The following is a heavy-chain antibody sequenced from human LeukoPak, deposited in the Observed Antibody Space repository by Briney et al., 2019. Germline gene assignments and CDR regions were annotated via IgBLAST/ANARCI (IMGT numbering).Heavy chain of an antibody. V-gene: IGHV1-2*04. D-gene: IGHD2-2*01. J-gene: IGHJ3*02. CDR1: GYTFTSYD. CDR2: INPNSGGT. Sequence: ASVKVSCKASGYTFTSYDINWVRQATGQGLEWMGWINPNSGGTNYAQKFQGWVTMTRDTSISTAYMELSRLKSDDTAVYYCAVLGYCSSTSCYASAFDIWGQGTMVTVSS. CDR3: AVLGYCSSTSCYASAFDI.